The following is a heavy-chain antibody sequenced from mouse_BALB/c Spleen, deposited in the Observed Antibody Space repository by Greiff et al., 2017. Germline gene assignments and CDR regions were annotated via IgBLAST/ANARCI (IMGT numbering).Heavy chain of an antibody. CDR2: ISYSGST. D-gene: IGHD3-2*01. CDR1: GYSITSDYA. CDR3: AKDSSGLYAMDY. Sequence: EVQLQQSGPGLVKPSQSLSLTCTVTGYSITSDYAWNWIRQFPGNKLEWMGYISYSGSTSYNPSLKSRISITRDTSKNQFFLQLNSVTTEDTATYYCAKDSSGLYAMDYWGQGTSVTVSS. J-gene: IGHJ4*01. V-gene: IGHV3-2*02.